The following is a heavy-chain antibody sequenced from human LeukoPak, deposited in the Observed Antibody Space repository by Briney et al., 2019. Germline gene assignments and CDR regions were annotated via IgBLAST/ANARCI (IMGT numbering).Heavy chain of an antibody. V-gene: IGHV3-15*01. CDR3: TTDTYYYGSGRGLEVAFDI. J-gene: IGHJ3*02. CDR1: GFTFSSYA. D-gene: IGHD3-10*01. CDR2: TKAKAHGGTI. Sequence: GGSLRLSCAASGFTFSSYAMSWVRQAPGKGLEWVGRTKAKAHGGTIEYAAPVKGRFTISRDDSKNTLYLQMNSLKTEDTAVYYCTTDTYYYGSGRGLEVAFDIWGQGTMVTVSS.